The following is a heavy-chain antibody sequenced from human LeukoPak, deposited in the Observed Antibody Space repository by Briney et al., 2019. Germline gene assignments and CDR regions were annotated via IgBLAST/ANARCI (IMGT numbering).Heavy chain of an antibody. Sequence: PGGSLRLSCAASGFTFSSYSMNWVRQAPGKGLEWVSSISSSSSYVYYADSVKGRFTISRDNAKNSLYLQMNSLRAEDTAVYYCARDAYRIAALRYYYYYMHVWGKGTTVTVSS. J-gene: IGHJ6*03. D-gene: IGHD6-25*01. CDR2: ISSSSSYV. V-gene: IGHV3-21*01. CDR1: GFTFSSYS. CDR3: ARDAYRIAALRYYYYYMHV.